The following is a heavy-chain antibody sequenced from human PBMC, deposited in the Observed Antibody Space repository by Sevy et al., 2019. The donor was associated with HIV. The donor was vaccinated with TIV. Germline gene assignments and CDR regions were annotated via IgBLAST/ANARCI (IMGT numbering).Heavy chain of an antibody. V-gene: IGHV1-69*06. CDR3: ASVNYYDSSGYYYYYYYYMDV. J-gene: IGHJ6*03. CDR2: IIPIFGTA. D-gene: IGHD3-22*01. Sequence: ASVKVSCKASGGTFSSYAISWVRQAPGQGLEWMGGIIPIFGTANYAQKFQGRVTITADKSTSTAYMEVSSLRSEDTAVYYCASVNYYDSSGYYYYYYYYMDVSGKGTTVTVSS. CDR1: GGTFSSYA.